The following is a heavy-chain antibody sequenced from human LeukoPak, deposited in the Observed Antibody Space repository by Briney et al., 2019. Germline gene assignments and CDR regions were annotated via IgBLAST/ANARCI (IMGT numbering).Heavy chain of an antibody. CDR2: ISGSGGST. D-gene: IGHD5-12*01. V-gene: IGHV3-23*01. J-gene: IGHJ2*01. CDR1: GFTFSSYA. CDR3: ANAYKRGYSGYGYFDL. Sequence: GGSLRLSCAASGFTFSSYAMSWVRQAPGKGLEWVSAISGSGGSTYYADSVKGRFTISRDNSKNTLYLQMSSLRAEDTAVYYCANAYKRGYSGYGYFDLWGRGTLVTVSS.